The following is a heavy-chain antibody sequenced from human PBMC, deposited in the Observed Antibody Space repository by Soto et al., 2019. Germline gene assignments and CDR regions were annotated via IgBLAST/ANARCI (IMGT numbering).Heavy chain of an antibody. Sequence: PSETLSLPCTASGVSISSSYWSWIRQPPGKGLEWIGYIYYTGSTNYNPSPKSRVTISANTSSNHSYLKLSSMTAAETAVSYCGREKYYIGWGTISGMDVWGQGTTVPVSS. V-gene: IGHV4-59*01. CDR3: GREKYYIGWGTISGMDV. D-gene: IGHD3-10*01. CDR1: GVSISSSY. J-gene: IGHJ6*02. CDR2: IYYTGST.